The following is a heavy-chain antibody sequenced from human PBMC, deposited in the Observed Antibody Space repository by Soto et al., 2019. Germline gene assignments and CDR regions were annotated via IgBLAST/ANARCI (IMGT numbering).Heavy chain of an antibody. D-gene: IGHD6-13*01. V-gene: IGHV1-69*06. Sequence: SVKVSCKASGGTFSSYAISWVRQAPGQGLEWMGGIIPIFGTANYAQKFQGRVTITADKSTSTAYMELSSLRSEDTAVYYCARXRAGRSGMAAPEDAFDIWGQGTMVTVSS. CDR2: IIPIFGTA. CDR1: GGTFSSYA. J-gene: IGHJ3*02. CDR3: ARXRAGRSGMAAPEDAFDI.